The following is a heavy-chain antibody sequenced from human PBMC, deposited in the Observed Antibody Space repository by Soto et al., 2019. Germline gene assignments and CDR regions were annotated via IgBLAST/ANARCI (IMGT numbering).Heavy chain of an antibody. CDR1: GFTFSSYG. CDR3: ARDEYVSGSLDY. V-gene: IGHV3-33*01. J-gene: IGHJ4*02. Sequence: QVQLVESGGGVVQPGRSLRLSCAASGFTFSSYGMHWVRQAPGKGLEWVAGIWYDGSNKYYADSVKGRFTISRDHSKKTLYLQMHSLRAEDTAVYYCARDEYVSGSLDYWGQGTLVTVSS. CDR2: IWYDGSNK. D-gene: IGHD3-16*01.